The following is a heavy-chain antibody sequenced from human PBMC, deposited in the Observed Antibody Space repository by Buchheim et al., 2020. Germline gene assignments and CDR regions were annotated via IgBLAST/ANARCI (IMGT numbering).Heavy chain of an antibody. Sequence: EVQLVESGGGLVQPGGSLRLSCGASGFTFSSYEMNWVRQAPGKGLEWVSYISSSGSTIYYADSVKGRFTISRDNAKNSLYLQMNSLRAEDTAVYYCARDPRYCSGGSCYPDYWGQGTL. D-gene: IGHD2-15*01. V-gene: IGHV3-48*03. CDR1: GFTFSSYE. CDR3: ARDPRYCSGGSCYPDY. J-gene: IGHJ4*02. CDR2: ISSSGSTI.